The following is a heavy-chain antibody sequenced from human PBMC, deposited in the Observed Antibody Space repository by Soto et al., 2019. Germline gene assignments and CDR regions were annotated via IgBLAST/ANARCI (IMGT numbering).Heavy chain of an antibody. Sequence: QVQLVESGGGVVQPGRSLRLSCAASGFTFSSYGMHWVRQAPGKGLEWVTVISYDGNVAYYADSVKGRFTISRDNSKNTLYLKMNSLRTEDTAMYYCAKEGPITNWYFDYWGQGTLVTVS. CDR3: AKEGPITNWYFDY. J-gene: IGHJ4*02. D-gene: IGHD1-1*01. V-gene: IGHV3-30*18. CDR1: GFTFSSYG. CDR2: ISYDGNVA.